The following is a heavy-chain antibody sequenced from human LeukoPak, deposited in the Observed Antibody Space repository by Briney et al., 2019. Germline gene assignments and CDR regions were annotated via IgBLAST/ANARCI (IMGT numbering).Heavy chain of an antibody. CDR3: AKTDNFSGWTLPLYYYYYGMDV. J-gene: IGHJ6*02. CDR1: GFTFSSYD. CDR2: ITLSGGST. D-gene: IGHD6-19*01. V-gene: IGHV3-23*01. Sequence: GGSLRLSCAASGFTFSSYDMSWVRQAPGKGLEWVSSITLSGGSTFYADSVKGRFTISRDNSKNTLYLQMNSLRAEDTAVYYCAKTDNFSGWTLPLYYYYYGMDVWGQGTTVTVSS.